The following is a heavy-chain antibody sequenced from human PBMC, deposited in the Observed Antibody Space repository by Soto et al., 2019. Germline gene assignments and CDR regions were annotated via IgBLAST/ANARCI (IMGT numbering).Heavy chain of an antibody. J-gene: IGHJ5*02. D-gene: IGHD6-13*01. V-gene: IGHV1-69*12. CDR2: IIPIFGTA. Sequence: QVQLVQSGAEVKKPGSSVKVSCKASGGTFSSYAISWVRQAPGQGLEWMGGIIPIFGTANYAQKFQGRVTITADESTSTAYMELSSLGSEDTAVYYCARDPDSSGWYRAKLARRNWFDPWGQGTLVTVSS. CDR3: ARDPDSSGWYRAKLARRNWFDP. CDR1: GGTFSSYA.